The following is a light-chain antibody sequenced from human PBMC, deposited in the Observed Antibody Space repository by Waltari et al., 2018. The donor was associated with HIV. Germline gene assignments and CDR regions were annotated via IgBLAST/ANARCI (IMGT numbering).Light chain of an antibody. V-gene: IGLV3-25*03. CDR2: KES. J-gene: IGLJ1*01. Sequence: SYELTQPPSVSVSPGQTARITCSGDALPKHYAYWYQQKPGQAPVLVIYKESERPSGIPERFYGSSSGTTGTLTISGVQAEDEADDYCQSADSSGTFYVFGTGTKVTVL. CDR3: QSADSSGTFYV. CDR1: ALPKHY.